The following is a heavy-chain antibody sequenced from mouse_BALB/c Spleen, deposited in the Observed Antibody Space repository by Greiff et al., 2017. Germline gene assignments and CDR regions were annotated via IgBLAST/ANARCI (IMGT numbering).Heavy chain of an antibody. J-gene: IGHJ3*01. CDR3: ARDYGSSWGFAD. Sequence: VQLQQSGAELVKPGASVKLSCTASGFNIKDTYMHWVKQRPEQGLEWIGRIDPANGNTKYDPKFQGKATITADTSSNTAYLQLSSLTSEDTAVYYCARDYGSSWGFADWGQGTLVTVSA. CDR2: IDPANGNT. D-gene: IGHD1-1*01. V-gene: IGHV14-3*02. CDR1: GFNIKDTY.